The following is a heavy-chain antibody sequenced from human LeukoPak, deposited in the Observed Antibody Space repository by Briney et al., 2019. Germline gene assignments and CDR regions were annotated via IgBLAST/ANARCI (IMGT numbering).Heavy chain of an antibody. J-gene: IGHJ4*02. CDR3: ARGMGGYGGYDY. Sequence: GGSLRLSCEVSGFPFTLYNMNWVRQAPGKGLEWLSYISSSTNTIYYADSVKGRFTISRDNAKNSLYLQMNGLGAEDTAVYYCARGMGGYGGYDYWGQGTLVTVSS. V-gene: IGHV3-48*04. CDR2: ISSSTNTI. D-gene: IGHD5-12*01. CDR1: GFPFTLYN.